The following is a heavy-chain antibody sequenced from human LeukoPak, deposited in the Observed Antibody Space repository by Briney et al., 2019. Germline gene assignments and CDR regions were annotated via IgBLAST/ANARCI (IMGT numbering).Heavy chain of an antibody. CDR2: INPNSGGT. V-gene: IGHV1-2*04. CDR3: ARVDMVRGVIFDY. Sequence: ASVKVSCKASGYTFTCYYMHWVRQAPGQGLEWMGWINPNSGGTNYAQKFQGWVTMTRDTSISTAYMELSRLRSDDTAVYYCARVDMVRGVIFDYWGQGTLVTVSS. D-gene: IGHD3-10*01. CDR1: GYTFTCYY. J-gene: IGHJ4*02.